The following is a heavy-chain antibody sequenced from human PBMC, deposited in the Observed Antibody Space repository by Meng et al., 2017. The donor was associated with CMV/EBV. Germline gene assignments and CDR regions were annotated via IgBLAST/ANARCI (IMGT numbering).Heavy chain of an antibody. D-gene: IGHD1-26*01. CDR2: INHSGST. CDR1: GGYLSGYY. Sequence: QVQLRQWGGGLLKPSETLAFTCAVYGGYLSGYYWSWIRQPPGKGLEWIGEINHSGSTTYNPSLKSRVTISVDTSKNQFSLKLSSVTAADTAVYYCARGVGGWFDPWGQGTLVTVSS. CDR3: ARGVGGWFDP. J-gene: IGHJ5*02. V-gene: IGHV4-34*01.